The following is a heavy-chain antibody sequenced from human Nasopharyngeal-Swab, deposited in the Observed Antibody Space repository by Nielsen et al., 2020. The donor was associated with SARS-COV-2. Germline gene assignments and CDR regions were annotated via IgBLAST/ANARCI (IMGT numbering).Heavy chain of an antibody. CDR1: GYSFTSYW. V-gene: IGHV5-51*01. Sequence: KVSCKGSGYSFTSYWIGWVRQTPGKGLEWMGIIYPGDSDTRYSPSFQGQVTISADKSISTAYLQWSSLKASDTAMYYCARQHYDYVWGSYYYFDYWGQGTLVTASS. J-gene: IGHJ4*02. CDR3: ARQHYDYVWGSYYYFDY. CDR2: IYPGDSDT. D-gene: IGHD3-16*01.